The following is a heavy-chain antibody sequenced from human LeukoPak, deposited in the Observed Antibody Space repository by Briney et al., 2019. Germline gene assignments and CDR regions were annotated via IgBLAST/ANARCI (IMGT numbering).Heavy chain of an antibody. CDR2: INHSGDT. V-gene: IGHV4-34*01. Sequence: GSLRLSCIASGFTFSRYEMNWVRQAPGKGLEWIGEINHSGDTNYNPSLKSRVTISVDTSKNQFSLKLSSVTAADTAVYYCARQTEGWFDPWGQGTLVTVSS. CDR3: ARQTEGWFDP. CDR1: GFTFSRYE. J-gene: IGHJ5*02.